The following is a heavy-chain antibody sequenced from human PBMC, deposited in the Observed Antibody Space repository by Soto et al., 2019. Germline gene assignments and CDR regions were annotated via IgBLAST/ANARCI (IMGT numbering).Heavy chain of an antibody. V-gene: IGHV3-23*01. D-gene: IGHD2-2*01. CDR1: GFTFGNYA. CDR2: VSGNGAVT. Sequence: GGSLRLSCAASGFTFGNYAMNWVRQAPGKGLEWVSTVSGNGAVTYYADSVRGRFTISRDNSRSTLYLQMNNLRAEDTAIYFCAKVPASLKTFDYWGQGTLVTVSS. CDR3: AKVPASLKTFDY. J-gene: IGHJ4*02.